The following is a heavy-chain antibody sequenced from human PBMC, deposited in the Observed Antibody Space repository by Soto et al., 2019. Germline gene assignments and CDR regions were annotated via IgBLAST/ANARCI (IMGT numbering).Heavy chain of an antibody. CDR1: GFIFSHAW. V-gene: IGHV3-15*07. CDR3: AADLGPAYDSNNWFDP. D-gene: IGHD2-21*01. CDR2: VKNNGGAT. J-gene: IGHJ5*02. Sequence: EVQLVESGVDLVKPGGSLRLSCAASGFIFSHAWFHWVRQPPGKGLELVGRVKNNGGATDYAASVKGRFTISRDDSKDTVYLQMSSLRTEDTAIYYCAADLGPAYDSNNWFDPWGQGTLVTVSS.